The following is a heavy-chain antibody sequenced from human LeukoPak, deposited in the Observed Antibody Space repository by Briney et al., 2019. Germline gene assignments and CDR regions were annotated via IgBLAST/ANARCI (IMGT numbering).Heavy chain of an antibody. J-gene: IGHJ4*02. V-gene: IGHV3-30*19. Sequence: SCKASGFTFSSYGMHWVRQAPGKGLEWVAVISYDGSNQFYADFVKGRFTISRDNSKNTLYLQMNSLRAEDTAVYYCARSSGYSSGLYFDFWGQGTLVTASS. CDR2: ISYDGSNQ. CDR3: ARSSGYSSGLYFDF. CDR1: GFTFSSYG. D-gene: IGHD6-19*01.